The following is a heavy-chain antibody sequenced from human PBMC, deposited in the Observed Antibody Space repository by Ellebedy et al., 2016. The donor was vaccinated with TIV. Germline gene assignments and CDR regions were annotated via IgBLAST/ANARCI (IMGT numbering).Heavy chain of an antibody. CDR2: INPNRGVT. J-gene: IGHJ4*02. CDR3: AREPLPSNTQEWTQGFDS. D-gene: IGHD3-3*01. CDR1: GYTFTDYY. Sequence: AASVNVSCKASGYTFTDYYIHWVRQAPRQGLEWMGWINPNRGVTHFAPRFQGRVTLTRDTSTSTAYMELSSLRSDDTAVYYCAREPLPSNTQEWTQGFDSWGQGTLVTVSS. V-gene: IGHV1-2*02.